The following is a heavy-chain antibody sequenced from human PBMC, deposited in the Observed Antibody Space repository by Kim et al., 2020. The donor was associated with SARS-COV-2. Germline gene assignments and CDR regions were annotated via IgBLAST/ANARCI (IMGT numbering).Heavy chain of an antibody. CDR1: GFTFSNYY. J-gene: IGHJ3*02. V-gene: IGHV3-21*01. CDR3: ARQYCSSSSCYGAFDI. Sequence: AGSLRLSCAVSGFTFSNYYMNWVRQAPGQGLEWISSISFSSTLKHYADSVRGRFTVSRDNAKNSLYLQMDSLRADDTAVYYCARQYCSSSSCYGAFDIWGQGTMVTVSS. CDR2: ISFSSTLK. D-gene: IGHD2-2*01.